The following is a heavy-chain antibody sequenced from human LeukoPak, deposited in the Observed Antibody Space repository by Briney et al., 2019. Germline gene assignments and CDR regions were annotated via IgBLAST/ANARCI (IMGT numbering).Heavy chain of an antibody. CDR2: IIPIFGTA. Sequence: SVKVSCKASGGTFSSYAISWVRQAPGQGLEWMGGIIPIFGTANYAQKFQGRVTITADETTSTAYMELSSLRSEDTAVYYCVRGSGWPYYYYMDVWGKGTTVTVSS. V-gene: IGHV1-69*13. D-gene: IGHD6-19*01. CDR1: GGTFSSYA. J-gene: IGHJ6*03. CDR3: VRGSGWPYYYYMDV.